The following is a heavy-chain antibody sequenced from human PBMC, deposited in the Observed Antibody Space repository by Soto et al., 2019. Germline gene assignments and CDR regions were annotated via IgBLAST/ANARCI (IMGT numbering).Heavy chain of an antibody. V-gene: IGHV3-7*05. CDR2: IKQDGSEK. J-gene: IGHJ2*01. D-gene: IGHD3-10*01. CDR3: ARVWGYYGSGSYYNVAIAAAGIGSYFDL. Sequence: GGSLRLSCAASGFTFSSYWMSWVRQAPGKGLEWVANIKQDGSEKYYVDSVKGRFTISRDNAKNSLYLQMNSLRAEETAVYYCARVWGYYGSGSYYNVAIAAAGIGSYFDLWGRGTLVTVSS. CDR1: GFTFSSYW.